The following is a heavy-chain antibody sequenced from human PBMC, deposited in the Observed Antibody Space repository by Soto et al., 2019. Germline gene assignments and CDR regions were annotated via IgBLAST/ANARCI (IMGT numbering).Heavy chain of an antibody. CDR1: GGTFSSYA. CDR3: ARDQPAAPGAFDI. CDR2: IIPIFGTA. V-gene: IGHV1-69*13. J-gene: IGHJ3*02. D-gene: IGHD2-2*01. Sequence: ASVKVSCKASGGTFSSYAISWVRQAPGQGLEWMGGIIPIFGTANYAQKFQGRVTTTADESTSTAYMELSSLRSEDTAVYYCARDQPAAPGAFDIWGQGTMVTVSS.